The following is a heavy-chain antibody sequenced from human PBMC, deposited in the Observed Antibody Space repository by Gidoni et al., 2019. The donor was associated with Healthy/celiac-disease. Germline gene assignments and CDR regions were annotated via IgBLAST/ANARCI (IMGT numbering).Heavy chain of an antibody. J-gene: IGHJ6*02. Sequence: QVQLVESVVGVVQPGRSLILSCAASGFPFSSYCMHWFRQAPGKGLEWVAVISYDGSNKYYEDSGKGRFTIYRDNSKNTLYMQMNSMRAEDTAVYYCAKDYYYDSSGYPPWYYYYGMDVWGQGTTVTVSS. CDR3: AKDYYYDSSGYPPWYYYYGMDV. CDR2: ISYDGSNK. CDR1: GFPFSSYC. V-gene: IGHV3-30*18. D-gene: IGHD3-22*01.